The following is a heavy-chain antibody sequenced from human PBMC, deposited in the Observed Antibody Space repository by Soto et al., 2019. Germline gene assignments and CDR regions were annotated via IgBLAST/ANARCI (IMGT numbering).Heavy chain of an antibody. J-gene: IGHJ4*02. Sequence: SATLSLTCTVSGGYISSYNYHWTWIRQSPGKGPEWIGSGTTYYNPSLRSRVTISVDTSKNQFSLQMYSVTAADTAVYYCTTYGGDTGRFDYWGQGILVTVSS. CDR1: GGYISSYNYH. V-gene: IGHV4-39*01. D-gene: IGHD4-17*01. CDR2: SGTT. CDR3: TTYGGDTGRFDY.